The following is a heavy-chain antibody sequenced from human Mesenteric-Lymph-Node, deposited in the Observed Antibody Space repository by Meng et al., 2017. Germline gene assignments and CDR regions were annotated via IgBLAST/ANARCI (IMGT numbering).Heavy chain of an antibody. D-gene: IGHD3-22*01. Sequence: ASVKVSCKASGYTFTSYGISWVRQAPGQGLEWMGWISAYNGNTNYAQKLQGRVTMITDTSTSTAYMELRSLRSDDTAVYYCARDGSIREYYYDSSGYCFDDWGPGKLVHVSS. CDR2: ISAYNGNT. CDR1: GYTFTSYG. J-gene: IGHJ4*02. CDR3: ARDGSIREYYYDSSGYCFDD. V-gene: IGHV1-18*01.